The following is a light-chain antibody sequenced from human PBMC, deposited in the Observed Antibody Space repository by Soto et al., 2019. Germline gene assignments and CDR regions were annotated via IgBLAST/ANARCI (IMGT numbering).Light chain of an antibody. CDR2: RAS. J-gene: IGKJ1*01. CDR1: QSISDW. V-gene: IGKV1-5*03. Sequence: DIQMTQSPSTLSASIGDRVTITCRASQSISDWLAWYQQKPGKAPKLLIYRASNLESGVPSRFSGSGSGTEFTLTISSLQPEDFATYYCQQYNGYSRAFDQGTKVEIK. CDR3: QQYNGYSRA.